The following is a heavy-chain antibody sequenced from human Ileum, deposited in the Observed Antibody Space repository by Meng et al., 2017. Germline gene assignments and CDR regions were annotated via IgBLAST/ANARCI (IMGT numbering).Heavy chain of an antibody. CDR3: AREVIMGNSAGFDI. J-gene: IGHJ4*02. Sequence: GGSLRLSCAASGFTFSRHGMHWVRQAPGKGLEWVAVLWHDGSNKNYVDSVKGRFTISRDNFRNTLYLEMNSLRAEDTALYYCAREVIMGNSAGFDIWGQGIQVTVSS. V-gene: IGHV3-33*01. D-gene: IGHD4-23*01. CDR2: LWHDGSNK. CDR1: GFTFSRHG.